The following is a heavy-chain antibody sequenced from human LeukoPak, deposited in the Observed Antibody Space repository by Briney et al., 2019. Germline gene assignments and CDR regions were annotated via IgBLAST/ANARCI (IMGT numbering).Heavy chain of an antibody. CDR2: ISGSGGST. J-gene: IGHJ6*02. D-gene: IGHD3-9*01. CDR3: ARDGGLRYFDWLADYYYYGMDV. V-gene: IGHV3-23*01. CDR1: GFTFSSYA. Sequence: GGSLRLSCAASGFTFSSYAMSWVRQAPGKGLEWVSAISGSGGSTYYADSVKGRFTISRDNSKNTLYLQMDSLRAEDTAVYYCARDGGLRYFDWLADYYYYGMDVWGQGTTVTVSS.